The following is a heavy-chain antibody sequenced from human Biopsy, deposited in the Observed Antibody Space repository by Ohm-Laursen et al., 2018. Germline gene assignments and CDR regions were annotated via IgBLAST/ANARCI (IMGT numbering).Heavy chain of an antibody. CDR2: IDWDDAK. J-gene: IGHJ6*02. V-gene: IGHV2-70*16. CDR1: GFSLNTRGMS. Sequence: TQTLTLTCTLSGFSLNTRGMSVTWIRQPPGKALEWLARIDWDDAKFYNGALKTRLTISKDTSENHVVLTLSDVDPVDTATYYCARIPILVVPAAIVYRHRRHLQGLDVWGQGTTVSVSS. D-gene: IGHD2-2*02. CDR3: ARIPILVVPAAIVYRHRRHLQGLDV.